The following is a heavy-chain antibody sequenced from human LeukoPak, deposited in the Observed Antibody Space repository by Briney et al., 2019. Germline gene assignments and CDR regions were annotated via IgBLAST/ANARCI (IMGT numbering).Heavy chain of an antibody. CDR1: GFTFGDYA. Sequence: GGSLRLSCTASGFTFGDYAMSWFRQAPGKGLEWVGFIRSKAYGGTTEYAASVKGRFTISRDDSKSIAYLQMNSLKTEDTAVYYCTRDLSSSWYPNWFMWGQGTLVTVSS. D-gene: IGHD6-13*01. V-gene: IGHV3-49*03. CDR2: IRSKAYGGTT. CDR3: TRDLSSSWYPNWFM. J-gene: IGHJ4*02.